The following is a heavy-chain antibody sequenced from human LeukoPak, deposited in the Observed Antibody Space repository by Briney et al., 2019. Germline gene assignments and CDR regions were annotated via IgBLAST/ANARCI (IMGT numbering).Heavy chain of an antibody. V-gene: IGHV4-39*01. D-gene: IGHD6-13*01. CDR1: GGSISSNTYY. Sequence: SETLSLTCTVSGGSISSNTYYWGWIRQPPGKGLEWIGEINHSGSTNYNPSLKSRVTISVDTSKNQFSLKLSSVTAADTAVYYCARQRRSFRYSSSPRFDYWGQGTLVTVSS. CDR3: ARQRRSFRYSSSPRFDY. CDR2: INHSGST. J-gene: IGHJ4*02.